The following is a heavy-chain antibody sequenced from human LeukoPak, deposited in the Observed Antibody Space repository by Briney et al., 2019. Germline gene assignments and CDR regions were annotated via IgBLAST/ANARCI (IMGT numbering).Heavy chain of an antibody. CDR2: ISTSGNT. Sequence: SETLSLTCTVSGGSIISGSYYWSWIRQPAGKGLEWVGRISTSGNTNYNPSLKSRVTISVDTSKNQFSLNLSSVTAADTAVYYCARWSLGDYWGQGTLVTVSS. CDR1: GGSIISGSYY. J-gene: IGHJ4*02. CDR3: ARWSLGDY. V-gene: IGHV4-61*02. D-gene: IGHD1-26*01.